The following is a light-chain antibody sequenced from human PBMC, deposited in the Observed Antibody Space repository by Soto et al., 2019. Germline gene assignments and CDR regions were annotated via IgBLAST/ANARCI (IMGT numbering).Light chain of an antibody. CDR2: DAS. Sequence: EIVLTQSPATLSLXPGERATLSCRASQSVSSYLAWYQQKPGQAPRLLIYDASNRATGIPARFSGSGSGTDFTLTISSLEPEDFAVYYCQQRSNWPPYTFGQGTKVDIK. J-gene: IGKJ2*01. V-gene: IGKV3-11*01. CDR3: QQRSNWPPYT. CDR1: QSVSSY.